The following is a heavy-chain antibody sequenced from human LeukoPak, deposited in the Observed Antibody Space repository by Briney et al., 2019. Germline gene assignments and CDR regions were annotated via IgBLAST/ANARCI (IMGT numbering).Heavy chain of an antibody. D-gene: IGHD6-25*01. V-gene: IGHV3-23*01. J-gene: IGHJ5*02. CDR1: GFTFSNYV. Sequence: GGSLRLSCAASGFTFSNYVKNWVRQAPGKGLEWVSAISGSGGSTYYADSVKGRFTISRDNSKNTLYLQMISLRAEDTAVYYCAKNRDNRLIYWFDPWGQGTLVTVSS. CDR2: ISGSGGST. CDR3: AKNRDNRLIYWFDP.